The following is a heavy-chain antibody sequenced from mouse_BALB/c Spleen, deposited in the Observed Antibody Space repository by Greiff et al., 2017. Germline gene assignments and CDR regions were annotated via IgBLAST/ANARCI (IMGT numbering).Heavy chain of an antibody. D-gene: IGHD2-10*01. J-gene: IGHJ4*01. CDR2: INPYYGST. Sequence: VQLQQTGPELVKPGASVKISCKASGYSFTDYIMLWVKQSHGKSLEWIGNINPYYGSTSYNLKFKGKATLTVDKSSSTAYMQLNSLTSEDSAVYYCARDAYYGNYGYAMDYWGQGTSVTVSS. CDR3: ARDAYYGNYGYAMDY. CDR1: GYSFTDYI. V-gene: IGHV1-39*01.